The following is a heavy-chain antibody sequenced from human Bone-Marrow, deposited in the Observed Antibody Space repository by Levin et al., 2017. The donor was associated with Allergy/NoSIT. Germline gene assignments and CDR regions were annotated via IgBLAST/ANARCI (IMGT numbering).Heavy chain of an antibody. CDR3: ARDELESIDP. CDR1: GYTFTGYY. J-gene: IGHJ5*02. Sequence: HGESLKVSCKASGYTFTGYYMHWVRQAPGQGLEWMGRINPDNGDAKYAQKFQGRVTMTRDTSISTAYMELSSLRSDDTAVYYCARDELESIDPWGQGTLVTVSS. V-gene: IGHV1-2*02. D-gene: IGHD1-1*01. CDR2: INPDNGDA.